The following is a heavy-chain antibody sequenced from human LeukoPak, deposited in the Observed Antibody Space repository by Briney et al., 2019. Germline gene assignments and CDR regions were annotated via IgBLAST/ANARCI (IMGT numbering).Heavy chain of an antibody. CDR1: GYTFTGYY. CDR2: XXPXSGGT. D-gene: IGHD6-19*01. CDR3: ARGASGWYSYDFGVYYFDY. V-gene: IGHV1-2*02. Sequence: VXXSCKASGYTFTGYYMHWVRQAPGQGLEWMGXXXPXSGGTNYAQKFQGRVTMTRDTSISTAYMELSRLRSDDTAVYYCARGASGWYSYDFGVYYFDYWGQGTLVTVSS. J-gene: IGHJ4*02.